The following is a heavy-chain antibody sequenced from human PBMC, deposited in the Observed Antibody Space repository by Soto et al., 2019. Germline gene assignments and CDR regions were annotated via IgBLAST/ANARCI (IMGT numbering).Heavy chain of an antibody. J-gene: IGHJ4*02. CDR2: IISGGGYKT. CDR1: GFTFSSYT. V-gene: IGHV3-23*01. D-gene: IGHD5-18*01. CDR3: AKAAENSYGYQNVDY. Sequence: PGGSLRLSCVGSGFTFSSYTMSWVRQAPGKGLEWVAAIISGGGYKTYYADSVKGRFTISRDESKNTLYLQMDTLRAEDTALYYCAKAAENSYGYQNVDYWGQGTLVTVPS.